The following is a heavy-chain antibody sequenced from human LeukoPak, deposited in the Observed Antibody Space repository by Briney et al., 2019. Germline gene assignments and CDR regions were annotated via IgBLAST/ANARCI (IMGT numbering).Heavy chain of an antibody. J-gene: IGHJ6*03. CDR1: GDSISNYY. CDR3: ARLGKTYYMDV. D-gene: IGHD1/OR15-1a*01. Sequence: SETLSLTCTVSGDSISNYYWTWIRQTPGRGLEWIGNLYHSGAADYNPSLKTRVTTSVDTSKDQFSLSLRSSTAADTAVYFCARLGKTYYMDVWGTGTTVTVSS. CDR2: LYHSGAA. V-gene: IGHV4-59*08.